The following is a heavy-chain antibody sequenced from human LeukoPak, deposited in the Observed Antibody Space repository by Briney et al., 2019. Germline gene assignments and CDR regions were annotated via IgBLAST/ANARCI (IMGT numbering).Heavy chain of an antibody. CDR2: INPSGGST. CDR3: ARDRSVTDAFDI. J-gene: IGHJ3*02. Sequence: AASVKVSCKASGYTFTGYYMHWVRQAPGQGLEWMGIINPSGGSTSYAQKFQGRVTMTRDTSTSTVYMELSSLRSEDTAVYYCARDRSVTDAFDIWGQGTMVTVSS. CDR1: GYTFTGYY. D-gene: IGHD4-17*01. V-gene: IGHV1-46*01.